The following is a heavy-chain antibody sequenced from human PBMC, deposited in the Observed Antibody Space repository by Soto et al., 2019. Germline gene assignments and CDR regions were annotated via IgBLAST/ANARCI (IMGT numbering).Heavy chain of an antibody. Sequence: SDTLSLTCTVSGGSISSSSYYWGWIRQPPGKGLEWIGSIYYSGSTYYNPSLKSRVTISVDTSKNQFSLKLSSVTAADTAVYYCARHGHLQKSVRTVFDYWGQGTLVTVSS. CDR2: IYYSGST. D-gene: IGHD4-4*01. CDR3: ARHGHLQKSVRTVFDY. J-gene: IGHJ4*02. CDR1: GGSISSSSYY. V-gene: IGHV4-39*01.